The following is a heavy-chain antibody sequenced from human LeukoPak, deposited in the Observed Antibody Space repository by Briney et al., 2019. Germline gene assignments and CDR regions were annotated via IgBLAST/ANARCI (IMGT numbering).Heavy chain of an antibody. CDR3: ARVGLRESGYIDY. Sequence: GGSLRLSCAASGFTVSSNYMSWVRQAPGKGLEWVSVIYSGGSTYYADSVKGRFTISRDNSRNTLYPQMNSLRVEDTAVYYCARVGLRESGYIDYWGQGTLITVSS. CDR1: GFTVSSNY. V-gene: IGHV3-53*01. D-gene: IGHD3-16*01. J-gene: IGHJ4*02. CDR2: IYSGGST.